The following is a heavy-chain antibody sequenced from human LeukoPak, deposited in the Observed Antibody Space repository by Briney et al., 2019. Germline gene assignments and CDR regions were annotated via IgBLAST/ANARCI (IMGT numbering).Heavy chain of an antibody. J-gene: IGHJ6*02. Sequence: PSETLSLTCAVYGGSFSGYYWSWIRQPPGKGLEWIGEINHSGSTNYNLSLKSRVTISVDTSKNQFSLKLSSVTAADTAVYYCARGRYYDSSGYYYAYYYYGMDVWGQGTTVTVSS. CDR3: ARGRYYDSSGYYYAYYYYGMDV. CDR1: GGSFSGYY. D-gene: IGHD3-22*01. CDR2: INHSGST. V-gene: IGHV4-34*01.